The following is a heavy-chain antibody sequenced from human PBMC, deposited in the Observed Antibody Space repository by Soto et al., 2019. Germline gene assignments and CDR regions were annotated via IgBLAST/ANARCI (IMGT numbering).Heavy chain of an antibody. CDR1: RYTFTSYY. D-gene: IGHD3-22*01. V-gene: IGHV1-46*01. CDR3: SRDRSYYDSSGSYGMDV. CDR2: INPSGGST. J-gene: IGHJ6*02. Sequence: ASVKVSCKASRYTFTSYYMHWVRQAPGQGLEWMGIINPSGGSTSYAQKFQGRVTMTRDTSTSTVYMELSSLRSEDTAVYYCSRDRSYYDSSGSYGMDVWGQGTTVTVS.